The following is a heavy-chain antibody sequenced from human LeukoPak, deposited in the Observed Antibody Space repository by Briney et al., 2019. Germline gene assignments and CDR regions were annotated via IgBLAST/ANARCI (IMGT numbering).Heavy chain of an antibody. D-gene: IGHD3-10*01. Sequence: GGSLRLSCATSGFTFSDYWMSWVRQAPGKGLEWVANIKEDGSEKYYVESVKGRFTISRDNAKTSLYLQMNSLRAEDTAIYYCARRGPYFDYWGQGILVTVSS. CDR1: GFTFSDYW. CDR3: ARRGPYFDY. CDR2: IKEDGSEK. V-gene: IGHV3-7*01. J-gene: IGHJ4*02.